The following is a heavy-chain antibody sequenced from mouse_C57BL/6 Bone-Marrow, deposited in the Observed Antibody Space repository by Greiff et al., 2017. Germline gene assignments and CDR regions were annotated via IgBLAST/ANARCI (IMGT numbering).Heavy chain of an antibody. D-gene: IGHD1-1*01. J-gene: IGHJ2*01. Sequence: VQLQQPGAELVMPGASVKLSCKASGYTFTSYWMHWVKQRPGQGLEWIGEIDPSDSYTNYNQKFKGKSTLTVDKSSSTAYMQLSSLTSEDSAVYYCARGIYYYGSSDYWGQGTTLIVSS. CDR3: ARGIYYYGSSDY. CDR2: IDPSDSYT. CDR1: GYTFTSYW. V-gene: IGHV1-69*01.